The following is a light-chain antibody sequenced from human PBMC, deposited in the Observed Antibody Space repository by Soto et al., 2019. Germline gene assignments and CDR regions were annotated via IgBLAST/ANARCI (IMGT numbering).Light chain of an antibody. CDR2: DVT. V-gene: IGLV2-14*03. CDR1: SNDIGAYDY. CDR3: SSYPSVIAVV. Sequence: QSALTQPASVSGSPGQSITISCTGTSNDIGAYDYVSWYQQHPGKAPKLLILDVTYRPSGVSDRFSGSKSGSTAYLTISGLQSEDEADYYCSSYPSVIAVVFGGGTKLTVL. J-gene: IGLJ2*01.